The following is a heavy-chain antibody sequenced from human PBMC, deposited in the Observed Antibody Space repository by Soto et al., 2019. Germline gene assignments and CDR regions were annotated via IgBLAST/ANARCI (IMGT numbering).Heavy chain of an antibody. CDR2: ISYDGRNK. CDR3: AKDQQWMPYEY. D-gene: IGHD6-19*01. CDR1: GFTFSSYG. V-gene: IGHV3-30*18. J-gene: IGHJ4*02. Sequence: QVQLVESGGGVVQPGRSLRLSCAASGFTFSSYGMHWVRQAPGKGLEWVAVISYDGRNKYYADSVKGRFTISRDNSKNKLYLQMNSLRAEDTAVYYCAKDQQWMPYEYWGQGTLVTDSS.